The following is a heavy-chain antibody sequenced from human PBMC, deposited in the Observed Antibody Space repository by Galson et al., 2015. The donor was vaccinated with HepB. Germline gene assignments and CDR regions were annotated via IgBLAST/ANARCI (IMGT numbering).Heavy chain of an antibody. D-gene: IGHD3-22*01. CDR2: IYYSGST. V-gene: IGHV4-30-4*01. CDR1: GGSISSGGYY. Sequence: TLSLTCAVSGGSISSGGYYWSWIRQPPGKGLEWIGYIYYSGSTYYNPSLKSRVTISVDTSKNQFSLKLSSVTAADTAVYYCARLAGDYITMIVVPSEGYYGMDVWGQGTTVTVSS. J-gene: IGHJ6*02. CDR3: ARLAGDYITMIVVPSEGYYGMDV.